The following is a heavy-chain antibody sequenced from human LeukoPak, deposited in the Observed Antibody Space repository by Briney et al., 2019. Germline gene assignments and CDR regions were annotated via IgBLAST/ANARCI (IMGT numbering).Heavy chain of an antibody. CDR2: ISAYNGNT. CDR1: GYTFTSYG. Sequence: GASVKVSCKASGYTFTSYGISWVRQAPGQGLEWMGWISAYNGNTNYAQKLQGRVTMTTDTSTSTAYMELRSLRSDDTAVYYCARVNPDITMIVVVTTNYFDYWGQGTLVTVAS. V-gene: IGHV1-18*01. J-gene: IGHJ4*02. CDR3: ARVNPDITMIVVVTTNYFDY. D-gene: IGHD3-22*01.